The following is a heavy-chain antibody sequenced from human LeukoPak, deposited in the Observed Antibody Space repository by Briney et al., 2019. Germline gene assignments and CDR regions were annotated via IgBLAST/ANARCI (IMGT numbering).Heavy chain of an antibody. CDR2: ISSSGSTI. V-gene: IGHV3-11*01. Sequence: GGSLRLSCAASGFTFSDYYMSWIRQAPGKGLERVSYISSSGSTIYYADSVKGRFTISRDNAKNSLYLQMNSLRAEDTAVYYCARSYDSSGYYYDYWGQGTLVTVSS. J-gene: IGHJ4*02. CDR3: ARSYDSSGYYYDY. CDR1: GFTFSDYY. D-gene: IGHD3-22*01.